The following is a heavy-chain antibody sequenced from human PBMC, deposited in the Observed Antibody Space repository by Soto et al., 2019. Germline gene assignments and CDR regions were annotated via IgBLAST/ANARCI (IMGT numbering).Heavy chain of an antibody. J-gene: IGHJ4*02. CDR3: AKEGIVVVPAASTDSIYYFDY. D-gene: IGHD2-2*01. V-gene: IGHV3-23*01. CDR2: ISGSGGST. CDR1: GFTFSSYA. Sequence: GGSLRLSYAASGFTFSSYAMSWVRQAPGKGLEWVSAISGSGGSTYYADSVKGRFTISRDNSKNTLYLQMNSLRAEDTAIYYCAKEGIVVVPAASTDSIYYFDYWGQGTLVTVSS.